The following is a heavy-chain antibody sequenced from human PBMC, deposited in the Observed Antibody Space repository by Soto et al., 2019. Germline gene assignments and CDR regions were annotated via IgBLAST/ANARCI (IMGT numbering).Heavy chain of an antibody. Sequence: EVQLLESGGGLVQPGGSLRLSGQASGFTFTSYAMTWVRQAPGKGREWASAISGSGGSKNYADSVKGRFTISRDNSKNTLYLQMNSLRAEDTAVYYCAKDRIAVAGGASDYWGQGTLVTVSS. CDR3: AKDRIAVAGGASDY. V-gene: IGHV3-23*01. CDR1: GFTFTSYA. D-gene: IGHD6-19*01. CDR2: ISGSGGSK. J-gene: IGHJ4*02.